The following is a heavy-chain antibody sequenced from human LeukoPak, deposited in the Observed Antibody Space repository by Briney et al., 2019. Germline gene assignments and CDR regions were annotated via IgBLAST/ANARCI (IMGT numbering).Heavy chain of an antibody. D-gene: IGHD6-13*01. Sequence: GGSLRLSCAASGFTFDGYAMHWVRQPPGKGLEWVSGISWNSGSIGYADFVKGRFTISRDNAKNSLYLQMNSLRAEDTALYYCAKAGSWYGSYYFDYWGQGTLVTVSS. V-gene: IGHV3-9*01. J-gene: IGHJ4*02. CDR1: GFTFDGYA. CDR3: AKAGSWYGSYYFDY. CDR2: ISWNSGSI.